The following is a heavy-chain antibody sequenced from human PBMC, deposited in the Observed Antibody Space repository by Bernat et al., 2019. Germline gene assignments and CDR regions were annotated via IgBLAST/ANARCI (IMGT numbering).Heavy chain of an antibody. CDR2: ISSSGITI. J-gene: IGHJ3*02. D-gene: IGHD4-17*01. CDR3: ASGGYGDYEMAFDI. Sequence: EVQLVESGGGLVQPGGSLRLSCAASGFTFSSYEMNLVRQAPGQRLEWVSYISSSGITIYYTDHVKGRFTISRENAKNSLYLQMNSLRAEDTAVYYCASGGYGDYEMAFDIWGQGTMVTVSS. V-gene: IGHV3-48*03. CDR1: GFTFSSYE.